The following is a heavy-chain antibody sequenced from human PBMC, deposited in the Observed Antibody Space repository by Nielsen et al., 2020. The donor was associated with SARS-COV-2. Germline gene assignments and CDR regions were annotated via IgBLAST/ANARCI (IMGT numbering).Heavy chain of an antibody. CDR3: AKDLEHGGNPTTDYFYL. CDR1: GFTFSSYA. V-gene: IGHV3-23*01. CDR2: ISGSGGST. Sequence: GESLNISCAASGFTFSSYAMSWVRQAPGKGLEWVSAISGSGGSTYYADSVKGRFTISRDNSKKTLYLQMNSLRAEDTAVYYCAKDLEHGGNPTTDYFYLWGRGTLVTVSS. D-gene: IGHD4-23*01. J-gene: IGHJ2*01.